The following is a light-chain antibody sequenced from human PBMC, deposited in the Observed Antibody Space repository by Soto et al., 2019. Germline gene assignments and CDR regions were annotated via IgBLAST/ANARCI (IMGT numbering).Light chain of an antibody. CDR2: DAS. Sequence: DVQMTQSPSTLSASIGDRVTITCRASQSVSSWLGWYQQKPGKAPQLLIYDASSLESGVPSRFSGSGSGTEFTLTISSLQPDDFATYYCLQDYNYPLTFGGGTKVDIK. J-gene: IGKJ4*01. CDR1: QSVSSW. CDR3: LQDYNYPLT. V-gene: IGKV1-5*01.